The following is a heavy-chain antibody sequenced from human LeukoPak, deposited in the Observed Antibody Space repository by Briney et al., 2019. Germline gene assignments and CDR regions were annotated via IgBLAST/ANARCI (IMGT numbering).Heavy chain of an antibody. CDR3: ARGDYGGNSDHDAFDI. CDR1: GFTFDDYG. D-gene: IGHD4-23*01. V-gene: IGHV3-20*04. J-gene: IGHJ3*02. Sequence: RPGGSLRLSCAASGFTFDDYGMSWVRQAPGKGLEWVSGINWNGGSTGYADSVKGRFTISRDNAKNSLYLQMNSLRAEDTALYYCARGDYGGNSDHDAFDIWGQGTMVTVSS. CDR2: INWNGGST.